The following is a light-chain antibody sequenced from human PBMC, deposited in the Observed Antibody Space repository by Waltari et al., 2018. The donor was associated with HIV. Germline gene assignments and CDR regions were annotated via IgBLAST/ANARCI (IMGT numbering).Light chain of an antibody. J-gene: IGLJ2*01. CDR3: QSSDTSGTY. V-gene: IGLV3-25*03. Sequence: FELTQPPSMSVSPGQTARITCSGDALPQLFAYWFQQKSGQAPVLLIFKDTERQTGIPARFSGSSSGTVATLTISGVRGEDEADYYCQSSDTSGTYFGGGTKLTVL. CDR2: KDT. CDR1: ALPQLF.